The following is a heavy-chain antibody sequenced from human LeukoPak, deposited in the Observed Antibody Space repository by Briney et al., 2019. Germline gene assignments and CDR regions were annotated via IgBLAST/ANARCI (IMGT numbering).Heavy chain of an antibody. CDR3: ARQVPGGYNLYYFNY. D-gene: IGHD5-24*01. V-gene: IGHV4-39*01. CDR2: IYYSGST. Sequence: PSETLSLTCTVSGGSISTSSYSWGWIRQPPEKGLEWIGTIYYSGSTYYNPSLKSRVTISVDTSKNQFSLNLSSLTAADTAVYYCARQVPGGYNLYYFNYWGQGTLVTVSS. CDR1: GGSISTSSYS. J-gene: IGHJ4*02.